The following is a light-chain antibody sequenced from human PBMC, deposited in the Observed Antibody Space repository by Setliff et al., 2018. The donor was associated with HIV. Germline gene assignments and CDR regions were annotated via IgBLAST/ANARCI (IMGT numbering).Light chain of an antibody. CDR2: DIN. Sequence: PGQKVTISCSGSSSNIGSNLVSWYQHLPGTAPKLLIYDINKRPSGIPDRFSGSKSDTSATLGITGLQTGDEADYYCGTWDSSLSAYVFGTGTKVTVL. CDR1: SSNIGSNL. V-gene: IGLV1-51*01. CDR3: GTWDSSLSAYV. J-gene: IGLJ1*01.